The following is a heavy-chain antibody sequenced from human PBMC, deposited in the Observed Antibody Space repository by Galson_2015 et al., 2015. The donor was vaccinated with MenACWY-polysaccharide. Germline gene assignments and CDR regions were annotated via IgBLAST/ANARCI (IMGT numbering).Heavy chain of an antibody. Sequence: SLRLSCAASGFTFSSYGMHWVRQAPGKGLEWVAVIWYDGSNKYYADSVKGRFTISRDNSKNTLYLQMNSLRAEDTAVYYCAGPGAEWELTNYYGMDVWGQGTTVTVSS. D-gene: IGHD1-26*01. J-gene: IGHJ6*02. CDR1: GFTFSSYG. V-gene: IGHV3-33*01. CDR3: AGPGAEWELTNYYGMDV. CDR2: IWYDGSNK.